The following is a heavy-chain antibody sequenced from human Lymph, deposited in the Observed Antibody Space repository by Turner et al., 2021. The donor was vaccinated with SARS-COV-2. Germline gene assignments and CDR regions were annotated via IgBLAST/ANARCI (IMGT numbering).Heavy chain of an antibody. Sequence: QVQLQESGPRLVKPLETLSLTCTVSGGSMNSNYWSWIRQPPWKRLEWIRYINYRGSTNYNPSLVSRVTISVDTSRNQYSLNVTAVTAADTAIDCCERETVNNWVDPWGQGTLVTVSS. J-gene: IGHJ5*02. CDR2: INYRGST. CDR3: ERETVNNWVDP. V-gene: IGHV4-59*01. CDR1: GGSMNSNY.